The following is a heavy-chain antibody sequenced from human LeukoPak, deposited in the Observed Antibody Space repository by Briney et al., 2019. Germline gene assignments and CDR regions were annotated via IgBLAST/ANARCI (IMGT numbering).Heavy chain of an antibody. D-gene: IGHD3-3*01. CDR1: GFTFSNAW. CDR3: TTDVLYDFWSGYYKGPFDY. V-gene: IGHV3-15*01. Sequence: GGSLRLSCAASGFTFSNAWMSWVRQAPGKGLEWVGRIKSKTDGGTTDYAAPVKGRFTISRDDSKNTLYLQMNSLKTEDTAVYYCTTDVLYDFWSGYYKGPFDYWGQGTLVTVSS. CDR2: IKSKTDGGTT. J-gene: IGHJ4*02.